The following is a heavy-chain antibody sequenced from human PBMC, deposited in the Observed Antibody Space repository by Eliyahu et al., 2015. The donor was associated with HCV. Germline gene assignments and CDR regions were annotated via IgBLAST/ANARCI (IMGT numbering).Heavy chain of an antibody. J-gene: IGHJ6*02. Sequence: EVQLVESGGGLIQPGGSLRLSCAASGFTVSSXYMSWVRQAPGKGLEXVSVIYSGGSTYYADSVKGRFTISRDNSKNTLYLQMNSLRAEDTAVYYCASRPSQGRKVAGWRYYYYYGMDVWGQGTTVTVSS. CDR2: IYSGGST. CDR1: GFTVSSXY. D-gene: IGHD6-19*01. V-gene: IGHV3-53*01. CDR3: ASRPSQGRKVAGWRYYYYYGMDV.